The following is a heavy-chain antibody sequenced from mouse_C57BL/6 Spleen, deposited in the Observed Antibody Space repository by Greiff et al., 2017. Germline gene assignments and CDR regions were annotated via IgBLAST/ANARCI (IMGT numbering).Heavy chain of an antibody. CDR3: ARAGVRQAGFAY. D-gene: IGHD2-14*01. CDR1: GYTFTSYW. CDR2: IDPSDSYT. J-gene: IGHJ3*01. V-gene: IGHV1-50*01. Sequence: QVQLQQPGAELVKPGASVKLSCTASGYTFTSYWMQWVKQRPGQGLEWIGEIDPSDSYTNYNQKFKGKATLTVDTSSSTAYLQLSSLTSEDAAVYFCARAGVRQAGFAYWGQGALVTVSA.